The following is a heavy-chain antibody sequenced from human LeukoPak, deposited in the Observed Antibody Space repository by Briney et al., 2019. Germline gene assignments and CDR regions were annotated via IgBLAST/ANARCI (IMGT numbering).Heavy chain of an antibody. Sequence: SETLSLTCAVYGGSFSGYYWNRIRQPPGKGLEWIGEINHSGSTNCNPSLKSRVTISVDTSKNQFSLKLSSVTAADTAVYYCARVTGYMIEDYFDYWGQGTLVTVSS. V-gene: IGHV4-34*01. D-gene: IGHD3-22*01. CDR1: GGSFSGYY. CDR2: INHSGST. J-gene: IGHJ4*02. CDR3: ARVTGYMIEDYFDY.